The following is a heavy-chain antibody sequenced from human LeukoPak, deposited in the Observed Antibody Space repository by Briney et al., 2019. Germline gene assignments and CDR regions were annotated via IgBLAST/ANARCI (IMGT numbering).Heavy chain of an antibody. J-gene: IGHJ4*02. CDR3: ARIQAMVGHGVVDY. CDR1: GYTFTGYY. V-gene: IGHV1-2*06. Sequence: ASVKVSCKASGYTFTGYYIHWVRQAPGQGLEWMGRINPKSGGTNYAQRFQDRITMTRDTSISTAYMELSNLRSDDTAVYYCARIQAMVGHGVVDYWGQGTLVTVSS. CDR2: INPKSGGT. D-gene: IGHD5-18*01.